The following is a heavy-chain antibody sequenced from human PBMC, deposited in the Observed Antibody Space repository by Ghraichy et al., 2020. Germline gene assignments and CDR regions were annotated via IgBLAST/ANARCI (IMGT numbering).Heavy chain of an antibody. Sequence: GGSLRLSCAASGFTFSSYWMHWVRQVPGKGLVWVSRIKSDGSSTTYADSVKGRFTISRDNAKNTVYLQMNSLRVEDTAVYYCVRVGTDGHNYVDFDYWGQGTLVTVSS. V-gene: IGHV3-74*01. CDR3: VRVGTDGHNYVDFDY. D-gene: IGHD5-24*01. J-gene: IGHJ4*02. CDR1: GFTFSSYW. CDR2: IKSDGSST.